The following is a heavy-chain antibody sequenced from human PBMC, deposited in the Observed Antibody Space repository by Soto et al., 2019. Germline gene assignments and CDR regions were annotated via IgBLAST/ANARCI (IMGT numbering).Heavy chain of an antibody. V-gene: IGHV3-30-3*01. D-gene: IGHD4-17*01. CDR3: AREPDYGDYRAGYYCYGMDV. CDR2: ISYDGSNK. Sequence: QVQLVESGGGVVQPGRSLRLSCAASGFTFSSYAMHWVRQAPGKGLEWVAVISYDGSNKYYADSVKGRFTISRDNSKNPLYLQMNSLRAEDTAVYYCAREPDYGDYRAGYYCYGMDVWGQGTTVTVSS. J-gene: IGHJ6*02. CDR1: GFTFSSYA.